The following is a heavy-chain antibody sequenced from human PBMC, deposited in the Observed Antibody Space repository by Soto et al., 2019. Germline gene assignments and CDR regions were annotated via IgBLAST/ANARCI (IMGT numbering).Heavy chain of an antibody. CDR1: GFTVSSNY. CDR2: IYSGGST. J-gene: IGHJ4*02. V-gene: IGHV3-53*02. Sequence: VQLVETGGGLIQPGGSLRLSCAASGFTVSSNYMSWVRQAPGKGLEWVSVIYSGGSTYYADSVKGRFTISRDNSKNTLYLQMNSLRAEDTAVYYCARGKRNYVNYFDYWGQGTLVTVSS. CDR3: ARGKRNYVNYFDY. D-gene: IGHD4-4*01.